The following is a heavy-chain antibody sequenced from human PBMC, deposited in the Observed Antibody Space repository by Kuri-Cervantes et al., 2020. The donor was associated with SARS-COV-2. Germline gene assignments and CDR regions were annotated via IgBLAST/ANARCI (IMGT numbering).Heavy chain of an antibody. V-gene: IGHV3-30-3*01. CDR2: ISYDGSNK. CDR1: GFTFSSYA. Sequence: GESLKISCAASGFTFSSYAMHWVRQAPGKGLEWVAVISYDGSNKYYADSVKGRFTISRDNSNNTLLLQMNSLRAEDTAVYYCAKDPSPYSVLLWFGEFGFDYWGQGTLVTDSS. D-gene: IGHD3-10*01. CDR3: AKDPSPYSVLLWFGEFGFDY. J-gene: IGHJ4*02.